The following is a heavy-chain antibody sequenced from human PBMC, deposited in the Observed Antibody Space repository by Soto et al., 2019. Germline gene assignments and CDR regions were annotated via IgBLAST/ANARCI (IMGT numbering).Heavy chain of an antibody. D-gene: IGHD3-10*01. V-gene: IGHV1-69*06. J-gene: IGHJ4*02. CDR2: IIPIFGTA. CDR3: AREGRDGGYFDY. CDR1: GGTFSSYA. Sequence: QVQLVQSGAEVKKPGSSVKVSCKASGGTFSSYAISWVRQAPGQGLEWMGGIIPIFGTANYAQKFQGRVTITADKSTSTAYLELSSLRAEDTAGYYCAREGRDGGYFDYWGQGTLVTVSS.